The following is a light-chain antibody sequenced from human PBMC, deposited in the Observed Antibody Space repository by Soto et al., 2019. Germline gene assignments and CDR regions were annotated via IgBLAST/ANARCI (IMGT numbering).Light chain of an antibody. CDR3: KQRSSWPRT. Sequence: EIVLTQSPATLSLSPGERATLSCRASQSISSDLAWYQQKPGQAPSLFIYDASNRVTGIPARFRGSGSGTDFTLPISTREPEDFVVYYCKQRSSWPRTFGQGTKVDIK. J-gene: IGKJ1*01. CDR1: QSISSD. CDR2: DAS. V-gene: IGKV3-11*01.